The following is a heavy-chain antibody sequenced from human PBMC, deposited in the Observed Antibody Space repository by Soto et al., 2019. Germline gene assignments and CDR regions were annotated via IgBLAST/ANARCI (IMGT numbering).Heavy chain of an antibody. CDR2: IDYSGNI. CDR3: ARHIHNQGFEYYFDS. V-gene: IGHV4-39*01. J-gene: IGHJ4*02. CDR1: GGSITSSGSA. D-gene: IGHD1-1*01. Sequence: ASETLSLTCNASGGSITSSGSAWGWIRQSPGKGLEWIGTIDYSGNIYYIPSLKSRITISVDTSKNQISLKLSSVTAADTAVYYCARHIHNQGFEYYFDSWGQATLVTVSS.